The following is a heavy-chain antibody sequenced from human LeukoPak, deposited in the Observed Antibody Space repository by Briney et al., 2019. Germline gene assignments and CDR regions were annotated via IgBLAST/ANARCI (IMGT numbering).Heavy chain of an antibody. CDR2: ISYDGSNK. J-gene: IGHJ5*02. Sequence: GSLRLSCAASGFTFSSYAMHWVRQAPGKGLEWVAVISYDGSNKYYADSVKGRFTISRDNSKNTLYLQMNSLRAEDTAVYYCARDAGATSWFDPWGQGTLVTVSS. D-gene: IGHD1-26*01. CDR1: GFTFSSYA. V-gene: IGHV3-30*04. CDR3: ARDAGATSWFDP.